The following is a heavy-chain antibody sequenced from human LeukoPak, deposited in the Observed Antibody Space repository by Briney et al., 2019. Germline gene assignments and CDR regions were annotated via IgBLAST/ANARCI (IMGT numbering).Heavy chain of an antibody. V-gene: IGHV1-24*01. Sequence: ASVKVSCKVSGYTLTEFSMHWVRQASGKGLEWMGGFDPEDDETIYAQKFQGRVTMTEDTSTDTAYLELSSLGSEDTAMYYCATAPSSKALGPREAFDSWGQGTLVTVSS. CDR1: GYTLTEFS. CDR3: ATAPSSKALGPREAFDS. D-gene: IGHD3-16*02. J-gene: IGHJ5*01. CDR2: FDPEDDET.